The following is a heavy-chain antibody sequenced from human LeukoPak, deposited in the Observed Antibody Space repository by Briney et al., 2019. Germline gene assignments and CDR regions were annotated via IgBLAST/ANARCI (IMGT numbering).Heavy chain of an antibody. J-gene: IGHJ4*02. CDR2: ISGSGGST. Sequence: GGSLRLSCAASGFTFSSYAMSWVRQAPGKGLEWVSAISGSGGSTYYADSVKGRFTISRDNSKNTLYLQMNSLRAEDTAVYYCARETGSAVGSTDFDYWGQGTLVTVSS. D-gene: IGHD4-17*01. CDR1: GFTFSSYA. CDR3: ARETGSAVGSTDFDY. V-gene: IGHV3-23*01.